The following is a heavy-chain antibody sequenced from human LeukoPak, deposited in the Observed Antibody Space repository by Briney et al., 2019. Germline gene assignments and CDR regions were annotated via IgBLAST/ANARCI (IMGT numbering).Heavy chain of an antibody. CDR2: ISGNGGST. CDR3: AKGAHFYYDSSGDFDY. CDR1: GFTFSRYA. Sequence: PGGSLRLSCAASGFTFSRYAMSWVRQAPGKGLEWVSAISGNGGSTEYADSVKGRFTISRDNSKNTLYLQMSSLRAEDTAVYYCAKGAHFYYDSSGDFDYWGQGTLVTVSS. D-gene: IGHD3-22*01. J-gene: IGHJ4*02. V-gene: IGHV3-23*01.